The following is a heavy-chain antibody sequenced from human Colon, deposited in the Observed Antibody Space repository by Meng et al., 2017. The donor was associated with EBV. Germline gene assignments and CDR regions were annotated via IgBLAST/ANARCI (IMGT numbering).Heavy chain of an antibody. J-gene: IGHJ4*02. V-gene: IGHV4-39*07. Sequence: LQRPAPVLVKPSDTLALTCPVSVCSMTSTRSYWGWVRQPPGKGLEWIGSIYYRGSTNYNPSLKSRISMSVDMSKNQFSLKVNSVTAADTAIYYCVISSHNWGQGTLVTVSS. CDR2: IYYRGST. D-gene: IGHD3-3*02. CDR1: VCSMTSTRSY. CDR3: VISSHN.